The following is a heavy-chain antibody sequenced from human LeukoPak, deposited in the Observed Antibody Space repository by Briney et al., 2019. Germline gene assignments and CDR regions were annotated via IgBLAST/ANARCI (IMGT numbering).Heavy chain of an antibody. V-gene: IGHV4-59*01. J-gene: IGHJ5*02. CDR3: ARGGYYYDSSGSDWFDP. Sequence: SETLSLTCTVSGGSISSYYWSWIRQPPGKGLEWIGYIYYSGSTNYNPSLKSRVTISVDTSKNQFSLKLSSVTAADTAVYYCARGGYYYDSSGSDWFDPWGQGTLVTVSS. CDR1: GGSISSYY. D-gene: IGHD3-22*01. CDR2: IYYSGST.